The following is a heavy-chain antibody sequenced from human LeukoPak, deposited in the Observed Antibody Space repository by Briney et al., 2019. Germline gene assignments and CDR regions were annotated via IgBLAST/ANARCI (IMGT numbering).Heavy chain of an antibody. Sequence: SETLSLTCTVSGGSISSYYWSWIRQPPGKGLEWIGYIYYSGSTNHNPSLKSRVTISVDTSKNQFSLKLSSVTAADTAVYYCARDQVGAPHYWGQGTLVTVSS. J-gene: IGHJ4*02. CDR1: GGSISSYY. D-gene: IGHD1-26*01. V-gene: IGHV4-59*01. CDR2: IYYSGST. CDR3: ARDQVGAPHY.